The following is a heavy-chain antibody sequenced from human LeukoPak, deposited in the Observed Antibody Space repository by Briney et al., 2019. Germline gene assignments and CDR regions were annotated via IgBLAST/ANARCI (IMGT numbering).Heavy chain of an antibody. CDR2: INSDGSST. CDR1: GFTFSSYW. V-gene: IGHV3-74*01. Sequence: GGSLRLSCAASGFTFSSYWMHWVRQAPGKGLVWVSRINSDGSSTTYADSVKGRFTISRDNAKNTPYLQMNSLRAEDTAVYYCARAEGDFWSGYYSLDYWGQGTLVTVSS. CDR3: ARAEGDFWSGYYSLDY. D-gene: IGHD3-3*01. J-gene: IGHJ4*02.